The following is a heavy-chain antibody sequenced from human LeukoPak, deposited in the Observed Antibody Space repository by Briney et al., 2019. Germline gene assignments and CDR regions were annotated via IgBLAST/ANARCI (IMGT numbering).Heavy chain of an antibody. D-gene: IGHD3-16*01. J-gene: IGHJ4*02. CDR2: FYHSGST. V-gene: IGHV4-39*01. Sequence: SETLYLTCTVSCVSISSDAYYWGWIRQPPKKGLEWVGTFYHSGSTYLPPPLRSRLTISVDTSKNQFSLNLSSVTAADTAVYYCARLDGAWGYFDYWGQGTLVTVSS. CDR1: CVSISSDAYY. CDR3: ARLDGAWGYFDY.